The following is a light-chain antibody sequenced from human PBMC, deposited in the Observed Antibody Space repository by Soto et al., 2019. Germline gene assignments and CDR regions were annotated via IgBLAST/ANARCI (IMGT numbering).Light chain of an antibody. CDR3: QHYNNLPLT. CDR1: QSVSSN. J-gene: IGKJ4*01. CDR2: GAS. Sequence: EIVLTQSPATLSGSPGERATLSCRASQSVSSNLAWYQQKPGQAPRLLIYGASTRAPGIPARFSGSGSGTEFTLTISSLQSEDFAVYYCQHYNNLPLTFGGGAKVEIK. V-gene: IGKV3-15*01.